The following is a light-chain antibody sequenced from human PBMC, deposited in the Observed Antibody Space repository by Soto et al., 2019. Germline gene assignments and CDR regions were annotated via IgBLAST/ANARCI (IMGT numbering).Light chain of an antibody. CDR3: SSYAGIDSLL. V-gene: IGLV2-8*01. CDR1: SSDVGAYNY. J-gene: IGLJ2*01. CDR2: EVS. Sequence: QSALTQPPSASGSPGQSVTISCTGSSSDVGAYNYVSWYQQHPGKAPKLMIYEVSERPSGVPNRFSGSKSGNTVSLTVSGLQTEDEADYYCSSYAGIDSLLFGGGTKLTVL.